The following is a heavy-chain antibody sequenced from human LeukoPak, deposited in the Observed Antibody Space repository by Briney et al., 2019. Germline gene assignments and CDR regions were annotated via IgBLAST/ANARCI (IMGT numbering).Heavy chain of an antibody. D-gene: IGHD3-22*01. CDR2: INPGDSNT. CDR1: GYSFRNSW. CDR3: ARTYYYDSSAYYNPFDI. Sequence: GESLKISCKGPGYSFRNSWVGWVRQMPGKGLEWMGIINPGDSNTTYSPSIQGQLTISVDKSINTAYLQWSSLKASDTAMYYCARTYYYDSSAYYNPFDIWDQGTMVTVSS. V-gene: IGHV5-51*01. J-gene: IGHJ3*02.